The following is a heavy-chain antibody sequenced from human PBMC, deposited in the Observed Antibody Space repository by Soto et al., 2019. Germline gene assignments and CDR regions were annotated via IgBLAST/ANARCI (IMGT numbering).Heavy chain of an antibody. CDR1: GGSISSYY. CDR2: IYYSGSVA. CDR3: VRDMQLWRLDS. Sequence: SETLSLTCTVSGGSISSYYWSWIRQPPGKGLEWIGYIYYSGSVAMYVDSVKGRFTISRDNAKNTLFLHMNSLRAEDTAVYYCVRDMQLWRLDSWGQGTLVTVSS. J-gene: IGHJ4*02. D-gene: IGHD2-15*01. V-gene: IGHV4-59*08.